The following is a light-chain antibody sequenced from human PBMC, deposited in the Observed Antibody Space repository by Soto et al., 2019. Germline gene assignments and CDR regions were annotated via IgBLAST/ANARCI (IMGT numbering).Light chain of an antibody. CDR3: QQYKKWPPIT. Sequence: MTQSPSSLSASVGDRVTITCQASQDITNYLHWYQQKPGQAPRLLIYGASTRATGIPARFSGSGSGTEFTLTISSLQSEDFAVYYCQQYKKWPPITFGQGTKLEIK. J-gene: IGKJ2*01. V-gene: IGKV3-15*01. CDR2: GAS. CDR1: QDITNY.